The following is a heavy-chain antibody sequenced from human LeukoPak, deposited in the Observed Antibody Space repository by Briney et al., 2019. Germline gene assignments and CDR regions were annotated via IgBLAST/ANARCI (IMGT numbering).Heavy chain of an antibody. V-gene: IGHV1-2*02. D-gene: IGHD3/OR15-3a*01. Sequence: ASVNDSFLASVYIFTAYYKHWVRQAPGQGVAWVGLISRDSGDTNYAQKVQDRVTMTRDTFTAYMELSGLRSNDTAIYFCARVPIFRLVHNGFDPWGQGTLVTVSS. CDR3: ARVPIFRLVHNGFDP. CDR2: ISRDSGDT. J-gene: IGHJ5*02. CDR1: VYIFTAYY.